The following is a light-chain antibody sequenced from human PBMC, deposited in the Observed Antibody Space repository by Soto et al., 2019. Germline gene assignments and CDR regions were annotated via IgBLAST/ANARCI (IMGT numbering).Light chain of an antibody. J-gene: IGLJ2*01. CDR1: SSDVGGYDY. V-gene: IGLV2-8*01. CDR3: ASYGGYYVV. CDR2: DVT. Sequence: QSALTQPPSASGSPGQSVAISCTGTSSDVGGYDYVSWFQQNPGEAPKLMIYDVTKRPSGVPDRFSGSKSGNTASLTVSGLQAEDEAYYYCASYGGYYVVFGGGTQLTVL.